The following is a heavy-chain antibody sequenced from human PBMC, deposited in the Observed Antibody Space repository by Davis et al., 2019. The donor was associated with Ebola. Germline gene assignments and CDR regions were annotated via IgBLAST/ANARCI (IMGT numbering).Heavy chain of an antibody. D-gene: IGHD4-17*01. CDR1: GGTFSSYG. J-gene: IGHJ5*02. V-gene: IGHV1-18*01. CDR2: ISAYNGNT. Sequence: ASVKVSCKASGGTFSSYGISWVRQAPGQGLEWMGWISAYNGNTNYAQKLQGRVTMTTDTSTSTAYMELRSLRSDDTAVYYCARDLSTVTTNWFDPWGQGTLVTVSS. CDR3: ARDLSTVTTNWFDP.